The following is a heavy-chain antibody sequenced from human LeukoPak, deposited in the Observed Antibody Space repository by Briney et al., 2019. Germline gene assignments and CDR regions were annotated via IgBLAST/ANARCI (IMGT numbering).Heavy chain of an antibody. CDR3: ARQQDSGSYYSRRGFDY. Sequence: PSETLSLTCTVSGGSISSYYWSWIRQPAGKGLEWIGRIYTSGSTNYNPSLKSRVTMSVDMSKNQFSLKLSSVTAADTAVYYCARQQDSGSYYSRRGFDYWGQGTLVTVSS. J-gene: IGHJ4*02. D-gene: IGHD1-26*01. V-gene: IGHV4-4*07. CDR1: GGSISSYY. CDR2: IYTSGST.